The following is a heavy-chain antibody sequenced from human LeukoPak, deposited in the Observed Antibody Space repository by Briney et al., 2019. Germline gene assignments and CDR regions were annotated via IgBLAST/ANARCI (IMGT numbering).Heavy chain of an antibody. V-gene: IGHV1-3*01. D-gene: IGHD5-24*01. CDR1: GYTFTSYA. Sequence: ASVKVSCKASGYTFTSYAMHWVRQAPGQRLEWMGWINAGNGNTKYSQKFQGRVTITRDTSASTAYMELSSLRSEDTAVYCCARGYRVMATPPVKLRPFDYWGQGTLVTVSS. J-gene: IGHJ4*02. CDR2: INAGNGNT. CDR3: ARGYRVMATPPVKLRPFDY.